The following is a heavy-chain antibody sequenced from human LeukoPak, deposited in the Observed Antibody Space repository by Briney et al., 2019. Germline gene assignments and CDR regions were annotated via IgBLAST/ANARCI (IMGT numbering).Heavy chain of an antibody. J-gene: IGHJ4*02. D-gene: IGHD1-26*01. CDR3: VRGWDLSYY. V-gene: IGHV3-7*04. CDR1: GFTFSIYF. Sequence: GGSLRLSCAASGFTFSIYFMNWVRRAPGKGLEWVAKIKEDGNEKYYVDSVKGRFTISRDNAKNSLYLQMNSLRAEDTAVYYCVRGWDLSYYWGQGTLV. CDR2: IKEDGNEK.